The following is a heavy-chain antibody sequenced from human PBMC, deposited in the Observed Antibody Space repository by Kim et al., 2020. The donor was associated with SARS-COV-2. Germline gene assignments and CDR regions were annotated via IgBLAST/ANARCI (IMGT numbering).Heavy chain of an antibody. D-gene: IGHD2-21*02. CDR3: TTDWVLLMAYCGGDCYSSAFDI. Sequence: GGSLRLSCAASGFTFSNAWMSWVRQAPGKGLEWVGRIKSKTDGGTTDYAAPVKGRFTISRDDSKNTLYLQMNSLKTEDTAVYYCTTDWVLLMAYCGGDCYSSAFDIWGQGTMVTVSS. J-gene: IGHJ3*02. CDR1: GFTFSNAW. CDR2: IKSKTDGGTT. V-gene: IGHV3-15*01.